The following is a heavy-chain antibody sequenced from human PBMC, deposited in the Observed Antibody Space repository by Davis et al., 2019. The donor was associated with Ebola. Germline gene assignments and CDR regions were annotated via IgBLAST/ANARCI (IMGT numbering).Heavy chain of an antibody. CDR1: GGSFSGYY. CDR2: INHSGST. J-gene: IGHJ4*02. Sequence: SETLSLTCAVYGGSFSGYYWSWIRQPPGKGLEWIGEINHSGSTNYNPSLKSRVTISVDTSKNQFSLKLSSVTAADTAVYYCARQNPGYYYDSSGYYSLYYFDYWGQGTLVTVSS. CDR3: ARQNPGYYYDSSGYYSLYYFDY. V-gene: IGHV4-34*01. D-gene: IGHD3-22*01.